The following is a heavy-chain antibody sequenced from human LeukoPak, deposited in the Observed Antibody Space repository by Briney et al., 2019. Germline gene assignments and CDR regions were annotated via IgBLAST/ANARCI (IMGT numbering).Heavy chain of an antibody. CDR2: INHSGST. CDR1: GGSFSGYY. J-gene: IGHJ4*02. CDR3: ARGNYGDYGRSNYFDY. D-gene: IGHD4-17*01. V-gene: IGHV4-34*01. Sequence: SETLSLTCAVYGGSFSGYYWSWIRQPPGKGLEWIGEINHSGSTNYDPSLKSRVTISVDTSKNQFSLKLSSVTAADTAVYYCARGNYGDYGRSNYFDYWGQGTLVTVSS.